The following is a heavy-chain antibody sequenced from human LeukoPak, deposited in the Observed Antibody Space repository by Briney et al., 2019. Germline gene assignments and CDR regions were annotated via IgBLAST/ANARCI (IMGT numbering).Heavy chain of an antibody. J-gene: IGHJ3*02. Sequence: GGSLRLSCAASGFTFSNNGMHWVRQAPGKGLEWVAFIRYDGIYKYYADSVKGRFTIFRDKSKKTLFLQMDSLRAEDTAVYYCAKDLDPKWGLYAFDIWGQGTMVTVSS. CDR3: AKDLDPKWGLYAFDI. D-gene: IGHD7-27*01. CDR2: IRYDGIYK. V-gene: IGHV3-30*02. CDR1: GFTFSNNG.